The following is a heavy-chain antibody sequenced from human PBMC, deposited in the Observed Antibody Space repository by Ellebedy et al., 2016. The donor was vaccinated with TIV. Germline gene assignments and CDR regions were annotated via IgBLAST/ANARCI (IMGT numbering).Heavy chain of an antibody. D-gene: IGHD3-16*01. CDR3: VRESWGSFDS. CDR2: IDNDGSYT. J-gene: IGHJ4*02. V-gene: IGHV3-74*01. CDR1: GFTFSSYW. Sequence: GGSLRLSCAASGFTFSSYWMHWVRQAPGKGLVWVSRIDNDGSYTGYADSVKGRFTMSRDNAKNSLYLQMSSLRAEDTAVYYCVRESWGSFDSWGQGTLVTVSS.